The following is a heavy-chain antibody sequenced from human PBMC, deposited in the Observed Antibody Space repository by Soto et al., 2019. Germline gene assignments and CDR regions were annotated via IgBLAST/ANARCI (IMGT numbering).Heavy chain of an antibody. V-gene: IGHV4-61*08. D-gene: IGHD6-19*01. Sequence: SGTLSPTRTFSCAAPRRGGFFYNRGRQPPGRGLEWLGYIYYSGGTNYNPSLKSRVTISLDKSKSQFSLRLISVTAADTAVYYCTREQSDDNYFDPWGQGTLVTVPQ. CDR1: CAAPRRGGFF. J-gene: IGHJ5*02. CDR3: TREQSDDNYFDP. CDR2: IYYSGGT.